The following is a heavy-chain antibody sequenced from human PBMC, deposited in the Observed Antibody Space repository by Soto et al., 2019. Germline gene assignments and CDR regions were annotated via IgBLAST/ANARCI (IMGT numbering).Heavy chain of an antibody. D-gene: IGHD3-10*01. V-gene: IGHV1-24*01. CDR3: ATDRRITMVREGHYYYGMDV. CDR1: GYTLTELS. CDR2: FDPEDGET. J-gene: IGHJ6*02. Sequence: ASVKVSCKVSGYTLTELSMHWVRQAPGKGLEWMGGFDPEDGETIYAQKFQGRVTMTEDTSTDTAYMELSCLRSEDTAVDYCATDRRITMVREGHYYYGMDVWGQGTTVTVSS.